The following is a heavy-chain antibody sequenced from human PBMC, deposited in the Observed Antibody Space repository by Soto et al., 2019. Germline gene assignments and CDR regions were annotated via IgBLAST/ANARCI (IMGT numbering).Heavy chain of an antibody. Sequence: VQLVESGGGVVQPGRSLRLSCAASASIFSGHGMHWIRQAPGKGLEWVSRINSDGSSISYADSVKGRFTISRDNAKNTLYLQMNSLRAEDTAVYYCARGIGEDIVVVVAADMDVWGKGTTVTVSS. CDR3: ARGIGEDIVVVVAADMDV. J-gene: IGHJ6*03. CDR2: INSDGSSI. CDR1: ASIFSGHG. V-gene: IGHV3-74*01. D-gene: IGHD2-15*01.